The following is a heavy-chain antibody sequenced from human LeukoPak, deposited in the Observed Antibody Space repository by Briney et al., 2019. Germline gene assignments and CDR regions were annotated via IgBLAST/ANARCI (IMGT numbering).Heavy chain of an antibody. CDR2: ISGNGGNT. J-gene: IGHJ6*02. V-gene: IGHV3-64*01. CDR1: GFTFSDYI. Sequence: GGSLRLSCAASGFTFSDYIMHWVRQAPGKGLECVSVISGNGGNTYYANSVKGRFTISRDNSKDTLYLQMGSLRVEDMAVYYCARDLDYYGSGSSIHWYYGMDVWGQGTTVTVSS. D-gene: IGHD3-10*01. CDR3: ARDLDYYGSGSSIHWYYGMDV.